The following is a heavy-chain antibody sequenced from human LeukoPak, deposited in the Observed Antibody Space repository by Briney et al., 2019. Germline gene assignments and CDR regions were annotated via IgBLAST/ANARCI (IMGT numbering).Heavy chain of an antibody. Sequence: GASAKVSCKASGYTFTGYYMHWVRQAPGQGLEWMGWINPNSGGTNYAQKFQGRVTMTRDTSISTAYMELSRLRSDDTAVYYCARRHSSGWYYFDYWGQGTLVTVSS. V-gene: IGHV1-2*02. J-gene: IGHJ4*02. CDR1: GYTFTGYY. CDR3: ARRHSSGWYYFDY. CDR2: INPNSGGT. D-gene: IGHD6-19*01.